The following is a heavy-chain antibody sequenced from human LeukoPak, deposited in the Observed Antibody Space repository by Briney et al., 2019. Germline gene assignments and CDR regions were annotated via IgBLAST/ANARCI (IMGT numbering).Heavy chain of an antibody. CDR3: ARRAVAGTCFDY. Sequence: PSETLSLTCTVSGGSISSYYWSWIRQPPGKGLEWIGYIYYSGSTNYNPSLKSRVTISVDTSKNQFSLKLSSVTAADTAVYYCARRAVAGTCFDYWGQGTLVTVSS. CDR1: GGSISSYY. J-gene: IGHJ4*02. V-gene: IGHV4-59*08. D-gene: IGHD6-19*01. CDR2: IYYSGST.